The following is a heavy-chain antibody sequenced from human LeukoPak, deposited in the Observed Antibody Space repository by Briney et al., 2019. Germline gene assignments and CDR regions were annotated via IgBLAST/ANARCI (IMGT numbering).Heavy chain of an antibody. CDR1: GYTFTSYG. V-gene: IGHV1-18*01. J-gene: IGHJ4*02. Sequence: GASVKVSCKASGYTFTSYGISWVRQAPGQGLEWMGWISAYNGNTNYAQKLQGRVTRTTDTSTSTAYMELRSLRSDDTAVYYCSVGYSSSWYEGLGYWGQGTLVTVSS. CDR3: SVGYSSSWYEGLGY. CDR2: ISAYNGNT. D-gene: IGHD6-13*01.